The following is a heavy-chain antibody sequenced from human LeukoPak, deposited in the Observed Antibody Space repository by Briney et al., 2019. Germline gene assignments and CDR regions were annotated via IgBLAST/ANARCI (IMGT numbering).Heavy chain of an antibody. CDR3: ARTPTYGFWSGYTLDV. J-gene: IGHJ6*02. V-gene: IGHV3-48*04. Sequence: GGSLRLSCAASGFTFSNAWMNWVRQAPGKGLEWVSYISGGGSNIYYADSVKGRFTVSRDDAKNSLSLQMNSLRAEDTAVYYCARTPTYGFWSGYTLDVWGQGTTVTVSS. CDR2: ISGGGSNI. CDR1: GFTFSNAW. D-gene: IGHD3-3*01.